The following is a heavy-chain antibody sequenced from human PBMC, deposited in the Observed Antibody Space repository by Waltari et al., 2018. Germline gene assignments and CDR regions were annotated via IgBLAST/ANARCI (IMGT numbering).Heavy chain of an antibody. D-gene: IGHD2-8*02. CDR3: TRQTLGYCTSAACRRLEA. J-gene: IGHJ5*02. Sequence: QVQLQESGPRLVKPSETLSLTCDVSGYAINSGFYWGWFRQAPEKGLEWIATIYHDGSTFYHPSRTSRVTTSMDTSKNQISLKLKSVTAADTAVYYCTRQTLGYCTSAACRRLEAWGQGTLVTVSS. V-gene: IGHV4-38-2*01. CDR1: GYAINSGFY. CDR2: IYHDGST.